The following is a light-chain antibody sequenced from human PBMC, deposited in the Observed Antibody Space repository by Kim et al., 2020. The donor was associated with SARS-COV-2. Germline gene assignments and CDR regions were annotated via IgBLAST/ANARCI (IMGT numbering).Light chain of an antibody. V-gene: IGLV3-19*01. CDR2: GKN. J-gene: IGLJ2*01. CDR3: NSRDSSGNHVV. CDR1: SLRSYY. Sequence: AWVQKVRITCQRDSLRSYYASWYQQKPGQAPVLVIYGKNNRPSGIPDRFSGSSSGNTASLTITGAQAEDEADYYCNSRDSSGNHVVFGGGTQLTDL.